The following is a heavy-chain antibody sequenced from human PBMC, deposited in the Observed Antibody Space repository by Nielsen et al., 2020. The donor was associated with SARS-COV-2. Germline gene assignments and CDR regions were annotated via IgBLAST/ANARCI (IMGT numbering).Heavy chain of an antibody. D-gene: IGHD5-12*01. V-gene: IGHV3-9*01. Sequence: GGSLRLSCAASGFAFDDYAMHWVRQAPGKGLEWVAGINWNGGDIGYADSVKGRFTISRDNAKNSLYLQMNSLRPEDTALYHCARVRDIVATGGMDVWGQGTTVTVSS. CDR2: INWNGGDI. J-gene: IGHJ6*02. CDR3: ARVRDIVATGGMDV. CDR1: GFAFDDYA.